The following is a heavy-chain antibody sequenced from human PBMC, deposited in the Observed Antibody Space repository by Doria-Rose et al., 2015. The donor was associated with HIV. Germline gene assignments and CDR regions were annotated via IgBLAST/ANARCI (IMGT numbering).Heavy chain of an antibody. CDR3: ARIKSSRWYHKYYFDF. CDR1: GVSLSSPGMG. Sequence: QITLKESGPVLVKPTETLTLTCTVSGVSLSSPGMGVSWIRQPPGKALEWLAYIISDDERSYKTSLESRLTISRGTSKSQVVLTMTDMDPVDTATYYCARIKSSRWYHKYYFDFWGQGTLVIVSA. V-gene: IGHV2-26*01. D-gene: IGHD6-13*01. CDR2: IISDDER. J-gene: IGHJ4*02.